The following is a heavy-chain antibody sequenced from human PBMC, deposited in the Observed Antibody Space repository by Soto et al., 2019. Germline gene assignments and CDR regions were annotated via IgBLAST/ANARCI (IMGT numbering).Heavy chain of an antibody. D-gene: IGHD6-13*01. J-gene: IGHJ4*02. V-gene: IGHV4-59*01. CDR2: IHSSGTT. CDR3: AAGEASSRNLAPYYLDF. CDR1: GGSMRNYF. Sequence: PSETLSLTCTVSGGSMRNYFWTWIRQPPGKGLEWIGYIHSSGTTSFFPSYNPSLRSRVTISEATSKNQFSLKLLSVTTAYTAVYFCAAGEASSRNLAPYYLDFWGQGTLVTVSS.